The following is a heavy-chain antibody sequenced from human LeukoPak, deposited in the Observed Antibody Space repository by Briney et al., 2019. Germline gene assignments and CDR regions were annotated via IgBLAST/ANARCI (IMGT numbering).Heavy chain of an antibody. D-gene: IGHD3-3*01. V-gene: IGHV4-59*01. Sequence: SETLSLTCTVSGGSISSYYWSWIRQPPGKGLEWIGYIYYSGSTNYNPSLKSRVTISVDTSETQFSLRLSSVTPADTAVYYCARTLRTQAFDIWGQGTMVTVSS. J-gene: IGHJ3*02. CDR3: ARTLRTQAFDI. CDR1: GGSISSYY. CDR2: IYYSGST.